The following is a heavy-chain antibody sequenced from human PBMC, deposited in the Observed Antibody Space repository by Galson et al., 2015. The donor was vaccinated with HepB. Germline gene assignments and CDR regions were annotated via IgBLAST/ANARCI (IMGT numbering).Heavy chain of an antibody. CDR2: IWYDGINK. Sequence: SLRLSCAASGFTFSSFGMHWVRQAPGKGLEWVAVIWYDGINKYYADSVKGRFTISRDTSKNTLYLQMNSLRDEDTAVYYCAREGTEGALGYSSGYYYVSFDVWGQGTMVTVSS. CDR1: GFTFSSFG. D-gene: IGHD3-22*01. V-gene: IGHV3-33*01. J-gene: IGHJ3*01. CDR3: AREGTEGALGYSSGYYYVSFDV.